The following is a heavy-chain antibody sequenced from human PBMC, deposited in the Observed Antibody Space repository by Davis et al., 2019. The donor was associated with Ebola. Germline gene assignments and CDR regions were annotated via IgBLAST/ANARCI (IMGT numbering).Heavy chain of an antibody. D-gene: IGHD2-2*01. CDR2: ISAYNGNT. Sequence: ASVKVSCKASGYTFTSYGISWVRQAPGQGLEWMGWISAYNGNTNYAQKLQGRVTMTTDTSTSTAYMELRSLRSDDTAVYYCARDFKAVVPAAYYGMDVWGQGTTVTVSS. V-gene: IGHV1-18*01. J-gene: IGHJ6*02. CDR3: ARDFKAVVPAAYYGMDV. CDR1: GYTFTSYG.